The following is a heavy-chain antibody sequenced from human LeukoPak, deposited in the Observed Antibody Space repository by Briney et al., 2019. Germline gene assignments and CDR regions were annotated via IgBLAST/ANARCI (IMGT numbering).Heavy chain of an antibody. CDR3: ARDYYPETITISGVVTPDY. Sequence: ASVKVSCKASGYTFTGYYMHWVRQAPGQGLEWMGWINPNSGGTNYAQKFQGRVTMTRDTSISTAYMELSRLRSDDTAVYYCARDYYPETITISGVVTPDYWGQGTLVTVSS. CDR1: GYTFTGYY. CDR2: INPNSGGT. D-gene: IGHD3-3*01. V-gene: IGHV1-2*02. J-gene: IGHJ4*02.